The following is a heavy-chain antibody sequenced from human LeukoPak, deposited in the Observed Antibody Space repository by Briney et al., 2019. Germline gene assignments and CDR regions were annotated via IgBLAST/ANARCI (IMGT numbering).Heavy chain of an antibody. CDR2: IRNSGDST. D-gene: IGHD2-2*01. CDR1: GFRFSMYG. Sequence: GGSLRLSCAVSGFRFSMYGMSWVRQAPGKGLGWVTGIRNSGDSTYYADSVKGRFTISRDNSKNTLYLQMNSLRAEDAAVYYCAKEMPNTGAFDIWGQGTMVTVSS. CDR3: AKEMPNTGAFDI. V-gene: IGHV3-23*01. J-gene: IGHJ3*02.